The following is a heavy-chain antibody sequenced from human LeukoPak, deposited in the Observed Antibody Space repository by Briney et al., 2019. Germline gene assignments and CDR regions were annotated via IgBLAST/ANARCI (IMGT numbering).Heavy chain of an antibody. V-gene: IGHV3-23*01. CDR1: GFTFSTYT. D-gene: IGHD7-27*01. CDR2: IGSSGGGI. CDR3: AIDPNWGTHT. Sequence: GGSLRLSCAASGFTFSTYTMYWVRHPPGKSLEWVSIIGSSGGGIHYADSVKGRFTISRDNSKNALYLQMNSLRVEDTAVYYCAIDPNWGTHTWGQGVLVTVSS. J-gene: IGHJ5*02.